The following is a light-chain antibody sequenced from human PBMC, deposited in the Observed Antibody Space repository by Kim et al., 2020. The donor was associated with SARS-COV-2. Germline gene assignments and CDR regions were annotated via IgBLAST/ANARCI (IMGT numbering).Light chain of an antibody. CDR3: QAWDSHVV. V-gene: IGLV3-1*01. Sequence: SGSPGQTASMTCSGDKLGDKYASWYQQKPGQSPVLVIYQDSKRPSGIPERFSGSNSGNTATLTISGTQAMDEADYYCQAWDSHVVFGGGTQLTVL. CDR1: KLGDKY. J-gene: IGLJ2*01. CDR2: QDS.